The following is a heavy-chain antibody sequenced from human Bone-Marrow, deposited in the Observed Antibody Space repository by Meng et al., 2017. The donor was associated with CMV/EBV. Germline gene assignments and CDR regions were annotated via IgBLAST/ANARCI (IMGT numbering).Heavy chain of an antibody. CDR1: GFTFSSYA. J-gene: IGHJ4*02. CDR2: ISGSGGST. Sequence: CAASGFTFSSYAMNWVRQAPGKGLEWVSAISGSGGSTYYADSVKGRFTISRDNSKNTLYLQMNSLRAEDTAVYYCANADFIDSLNDYWGQGTLVTVSS. D-gene: IGHD2-15*01. V-gene: IGHV3-23*01. CDR3: ANADFIDSLNDY.